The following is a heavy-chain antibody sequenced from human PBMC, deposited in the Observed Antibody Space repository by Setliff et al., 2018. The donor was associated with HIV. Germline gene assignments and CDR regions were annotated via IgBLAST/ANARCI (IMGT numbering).Heavy chain of an antibody. Sequence: SETLSLTCTVSAVSIGGYSWSWIRQPAGKGLEWIGHIFTSGSTNYNPSLKSRVTISADTSKNQFSLKLSSVTAADPAVNYCAGSLVDYGSGVSGLDYWGQGTLVTVSS. CDR3: AGSLVDYGSGVSGLDY. CDR2: IFTSGST. CDR1: AVSIGGYS. D-gene: IGHD3-10*01. J-gene: IGHJ4*02. V-gene: IGHV4-4*07.